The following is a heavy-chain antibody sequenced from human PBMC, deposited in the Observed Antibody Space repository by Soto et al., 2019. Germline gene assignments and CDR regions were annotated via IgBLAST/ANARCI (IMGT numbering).Heavy chain of an antibody. CDR2: MYNTGST. CDR3: ARLYGGNHYWYFDL. J-gene: IGHJ2*01. CDR1: GGSISSYY. Sequence: PSETLSLTCTVSGGSISSYYWSWIRQPPGKGLEWIGYMYNTGSTIYNPSLKSRVTISVDTSKNQFSLKLNSVTAADTAVYYCARLYGGNHYWYFDLWGRGTLVT. D-gene: IGHD2-15*01. V-gene: IGHV4-59*01.